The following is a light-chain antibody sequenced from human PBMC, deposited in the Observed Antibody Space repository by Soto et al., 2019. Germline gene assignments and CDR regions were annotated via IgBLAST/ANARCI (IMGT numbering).Light chain of an antibody. V-gene: IGLV3-27*01. CDR3: YSAGDKNWV. CDR2: RDS. CDR1: LLARKY. Sequence: SYELTQPSSVSVSPGQTAIIPCSGSLLARKYARWFRQKPGQAPVLVIYRDSERPSGISDRISGSTSGTTVTLTISGAQVEDEADYYCYSAGDKNWVFGGGTKVTVL. J-gene: IGLJ3*02.